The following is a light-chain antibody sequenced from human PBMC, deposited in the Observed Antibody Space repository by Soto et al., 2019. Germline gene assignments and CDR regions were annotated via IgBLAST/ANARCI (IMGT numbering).Light chain of an antibody. CDR1: SSDVGGYNY. Sequence: QSALTQPASVSGSPGQSITISCTGTSSDVGGYNYVSWYQHHPGKAPKLMIYDVSNRPSGVSNRFSGSKSGNTASLTISGLQAEDEADYYCSLYTSRNIPVFGGGTQLTVL. J-gene: IGLJ7*01. CDR2: DVS. V-gene: IGLV2-14*03. CDR3: SLYTSRNIPV.